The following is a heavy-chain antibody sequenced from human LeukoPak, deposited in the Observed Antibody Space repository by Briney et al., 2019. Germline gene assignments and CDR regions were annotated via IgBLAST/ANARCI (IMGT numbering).Heavy chain of an antibody. V-gene: IGHV3-11*04. D-gene: IGHD2-15*01. CDR3: AKEWSAFDI. CDR1: GLTVTDYY. Sequence: GGSLRLSCAASGLTVTDYYMHWIRQAPGKGLEWVSFIGGSASNIYYADSVKGRFTISRDNAKNSLYLQMNSLRAEDTAVYYRAKEWSAFDIWGQGTMVTVSS. J-gene: IGHJ3*02. CDR2: IGGSASNI.